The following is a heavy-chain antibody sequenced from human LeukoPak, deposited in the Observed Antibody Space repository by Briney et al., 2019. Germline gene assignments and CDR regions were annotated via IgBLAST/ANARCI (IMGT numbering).Heavy chain of an antibody. Sequence: GGSLRLSCAASGFTFSSYAMSWVRQAPGKGLEWVSAISGSGGSTYYADSVKSRFTISRDNSKNTLYLQMNSLRAEDTAVYYCAKVIREYCSGGSCYPDYWGQGTLVTVSS. CDR1: GFTFSSYA. V-gene: IGHV3-23*01. D-gene: IGHD2-15*01. CDR3: AKVIREYCSGGSCYPDY. J-gene: IGHJ4*02. CDR2: ISGSGGST.